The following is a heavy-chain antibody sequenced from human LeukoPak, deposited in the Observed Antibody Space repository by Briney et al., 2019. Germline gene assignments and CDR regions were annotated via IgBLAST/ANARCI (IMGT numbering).Heavy chain of an antibody. J-gene: IGHJ1*01. CDR3: ARGYSYGKRYFQH. CDR1: GGSFSGYY. D-gene: IGHD5-18*01. CDR2: INHSGGT. V-gene: IGHV4-34*01. Sequence: SETLSLTCAVYGGSFSGYYWSWIRQPPGKGLEWIGEINHSGGTNYNPSLKSRVTISVDTSKNQFSLKLSSVTAADTAVYYCARGYSYGKRYFQHWGQGTLVTVSS.